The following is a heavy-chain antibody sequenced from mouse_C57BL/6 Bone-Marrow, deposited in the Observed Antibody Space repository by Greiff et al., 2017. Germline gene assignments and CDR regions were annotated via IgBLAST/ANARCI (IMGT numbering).Heavy chain of an antibody. CDR3: ARDYDYAMDY. CDR1: GYTFTSYW. V-gene: IGHV1-50*01. D-gene: IGHD2-4*01. CDR2: IDPSDSYT. J-gene: IGHJ4*01. Sequence: VKQSCKASGYTFTSYWMQWVKQRPGQGLEWFGEIDPSDSYTNYNQKFKGKATLTVDTSSSTAYMQLSSLTSEDSAVYYCARDYDYAMDYWGQGTSVNVSS.